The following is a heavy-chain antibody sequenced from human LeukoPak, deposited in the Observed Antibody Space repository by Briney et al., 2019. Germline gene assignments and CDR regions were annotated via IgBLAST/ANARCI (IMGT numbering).Heavy chain of an antibody. CDR1: GYTFTSYG. V-gene: IGHV1-18*01. D-gene: IGHD6-13*01. CDR2: ISAYNGNT. J-gene: IGHJ4*02. CDR3: ARDLIAAAGSYFVY. Sequence: ASVKVSCKASGYTFTSYGISWVRQAPGQGLEWMGRISAYNGNTNYAQKLQGRVTMTTDTSTSTAYMELRSLRSDDTAVYYCARDLIAAAGSYFVYWGQGTLVTVSS.